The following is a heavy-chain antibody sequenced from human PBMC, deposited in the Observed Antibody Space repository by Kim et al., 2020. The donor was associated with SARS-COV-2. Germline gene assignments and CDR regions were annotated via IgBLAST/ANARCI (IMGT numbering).Heavy chain of an antibody. Sequence: SETLSLTCSVSGGAIRGYYWAWIRQPPGKRLEWIGYVYHTGSTNYNPSLRGRVTISLDPSKRQVSLTLTSVIAADTAVYYCASTGVGAVGWFDPWGQGTLVSVSS. J-gene: IGHJ5*02. D-gene: IGHD1-26*01. CDR2: VYHTGST. V-gene: IGHV4-59*01. CDR3: ASTGVGAVGWFDP. CDR1: GGAIRGYY.